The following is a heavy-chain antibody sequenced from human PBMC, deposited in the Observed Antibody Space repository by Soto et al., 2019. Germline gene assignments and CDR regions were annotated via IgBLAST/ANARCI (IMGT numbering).Heavy chain of an antibody. CDR3: ARDRGYCSGGSCYTYWFDP. V-gene: IGHV4-31*03. J-gene: IGHJ5*02. CDR1: GGSISSGGYY. CDR2: IYYSGST. D-gene: IGHD2-15*01. Sequence: PSETLSLTCTVSGGSISSGGYYWSWIRQHPGKGLEWIGYIYYSGSTYYNPSLKSRVTISVDTSKNQFSLKLSSVTAADTAVYYCARDRGYCSGGSCYTYWFDPWGQGTLVTVSS.